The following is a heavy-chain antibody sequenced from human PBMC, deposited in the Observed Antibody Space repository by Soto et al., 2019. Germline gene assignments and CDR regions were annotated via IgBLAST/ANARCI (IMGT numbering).Heavy chain of an antibody. CDR2: ISYDGSNK. CDR1: GFTFSSYG. J-gene: IGHJ6*02. CDR3: AKDSSSWYVRDYCYGMDV. D-gene: IGHD6-13*01. Sequence: QVQLVESGGGVVQPGRSLRLSCAASGFTFSSYGMHWVRQAPGKGLEWVAVISYDGSNKYYADSVKGRFTISRDNSKTTLYLQMNGLRAEDTAVYYCAKDSSSWYVRDYCYGMDVWGQGTTVTVSS. V-gene: IGHV3-30*18.